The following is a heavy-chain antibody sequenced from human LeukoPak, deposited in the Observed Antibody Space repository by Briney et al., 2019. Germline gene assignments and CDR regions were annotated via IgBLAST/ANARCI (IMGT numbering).Heavy chain of an antibody. D-gene: IGHD3-22*01. CDR3: ARDSRGAGIVVAPLDY. CDR1: GGTFNSFV. Sequence: ASVKVSCKASGGTFNSFVINWVRQAPGQGLEWMGGIIPIFGTPNYPQKFQDRVTITADKSTSTAYMELSSLRSEDTAVYYCARDSRGAGIVVAPLDYWGQGTLVTVSS. CDR2: IIPIFGTP. V-gene: IGHV1-69*06. J-gene: IGHJ4*02.